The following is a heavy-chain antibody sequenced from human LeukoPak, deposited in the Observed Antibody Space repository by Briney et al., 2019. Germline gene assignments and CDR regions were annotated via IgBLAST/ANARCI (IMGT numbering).Heavy chain of an antibody. CDR1: GFTFSSYS. CDR3: ALSSGYLFDY. V-gene: IGHV3-21*01. Sequence: PGGSLRLSCAASGFTFSSYSMNWVRQAPGKGLEWVSSISSSSYIYYADSVKGRFTISRDNAKNSLYLQMNSLRVEDTAVYYCALSSGYLFDYWGQGTLVTVSS. D-gene: IGHD3-22*01. J-gene: IGHJ4*02. CDR2: ISSSSYI.